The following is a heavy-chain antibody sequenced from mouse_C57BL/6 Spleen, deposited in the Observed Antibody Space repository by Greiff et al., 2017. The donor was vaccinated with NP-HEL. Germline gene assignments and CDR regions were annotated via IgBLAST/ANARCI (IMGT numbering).Heavy chain of an antibody. CDR3: ASGGYYGGGYDYAMDY. CDR1: GFTFSSYA. V-gene: IGHV5-4*03. CDR2: ISDGGSYT. Sequence: EVKVVESGGGLVKPGGSLKLSCAASGFTFSSYAMSWVRQTPEKRLEWVATISDGGSYTYYPDNVKGRFTISRDNAKNNLYLQMSHLKSEDTAMYYCASGGYYGGGYDYAMDYWGQGTSVTVSS. J-gene: IGHJ4*01. D-gene: IGHD1-1*01.